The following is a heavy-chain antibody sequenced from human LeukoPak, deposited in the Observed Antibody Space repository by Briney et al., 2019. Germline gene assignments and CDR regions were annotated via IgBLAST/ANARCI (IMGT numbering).Heavy chain of an antibody. Sequence: ASVKVSCKASGYSFTSYGISWVRQAPGRGLEWMGWISGYNGNTKHAQKFQGRVSMTTDTSTSTAYMELRSLRSDDTAVYYCARDDYGGKGTDYWGQGTLVTVSS. D-gene: IGHD4-23*01. CDR1: GYSFTSYG. J-gene: IGHJ4*02. CDR2: ISGYNGNT. V-gene: IGHV1-18*01. CDR3: ARDDYGGKGTDY.